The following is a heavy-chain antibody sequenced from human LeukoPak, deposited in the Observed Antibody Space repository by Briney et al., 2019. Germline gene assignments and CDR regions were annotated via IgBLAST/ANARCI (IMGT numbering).Heavy chain of an antibody. J-gene: IGHJ4*02. V-gene: IGHV1-69*05. CDR3: VRVSTEVDTAMAVFDY. CDR2: IIPIFGTV. CDR1: GGTFASYA. Sequence: SVKVSCKASGGTFASYAISWVRQAPGQGLEWMGRIIPIFGTVNYAQKFQGRVTMTTDESTSTAYMELSSLRSEDTAVYYCVRVSTEVDTAMAVFDYWGQGTLVTVSS. D-gene: IGHD5-18*01.